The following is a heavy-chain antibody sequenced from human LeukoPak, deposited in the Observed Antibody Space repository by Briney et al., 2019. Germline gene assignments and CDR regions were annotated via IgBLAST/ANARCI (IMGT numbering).Heavy chain of an antibody. Sequence: PGGSLRLSCAASGFTFSSYEMNWVRQAPGKGLEWVSYISSSGSTIYYADSVKGRFTISRDNAKNSLYVQMNSLRVEDTAVYYCAREGPGGFDIWGQGTMVTVSS. D-gene: IGHD3-10*01. CDR1: GFTFSSYE. CDR2: ISSSGSTI. V-gene: IGHV3-48*03. CDR3: AREGPGGFDI. J-gene: IGHJ3*02.